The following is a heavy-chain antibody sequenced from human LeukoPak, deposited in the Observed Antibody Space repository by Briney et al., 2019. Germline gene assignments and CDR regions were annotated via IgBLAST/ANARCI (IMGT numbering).Heavy chain of an antibody. J-gene: IGHJ3*02. V-gene: IGHV5-51*01. D-gene: IGHD2-2*01. Sequence: GVSLKISCKGSGYTFSSYWIAWVRQTTGKGLGWRGIIYPGDSDTRYSPSCQGQVTISADKSISTAYLQSSSLKASDTDMYYCARQIVVVPAAISAGVGAFDIWGLGTMVTVSS. CDR1: GYTFSSYW. CDR2: IYPGDSDT. CDR3: ARQIVVVPAAISAGVGAFDI.